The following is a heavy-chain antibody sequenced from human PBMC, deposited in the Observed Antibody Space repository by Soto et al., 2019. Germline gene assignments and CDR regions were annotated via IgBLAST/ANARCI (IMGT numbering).Heavy chain of an antibody. CDR2: IHYTGGT. J-gene: IGHJ3*02. CDR1: GGSIGGYY. D-gene: IGHD2-8*01. CDR3: ARHIGKWAFDI. Sequence: LETLSLTCTVSGGSIGGYYWSCIRQPPGEGLEWIGNIHYTGGTKYNPSLKRRVTISVDTSKSQFSLKLSSVTAADTAVYYYARHIGKWAFDIWGPGTMVTVSS. V-gene: IGHV4-59*08.